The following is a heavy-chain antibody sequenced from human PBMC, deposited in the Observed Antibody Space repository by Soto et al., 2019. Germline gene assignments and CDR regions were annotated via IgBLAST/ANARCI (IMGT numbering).Heavy chain of an antibody. CDR3: ARVVDYYDPYYYYGMDV. Sequence: EVQLVESGGGLVKPGGSLRLSCAASGFTVSYYRMNWFRQAPGKGLEWVSSISSSSSYISYADSVKGRFTISRDNAKNSLYRQMISLRAEDTAVYYCARVVDYYDPYYYYGMDVWGQGTTVTVSS. J-gene: IGHJ6*02. CDR1: GFTVSYYR. V-gene: IGHV3-21*01. D-gene: IGHD3-22*01. CDR2: ISSSSSYI.